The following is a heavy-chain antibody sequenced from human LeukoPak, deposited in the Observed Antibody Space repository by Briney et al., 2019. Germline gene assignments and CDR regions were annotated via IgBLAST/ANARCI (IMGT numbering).Heavy chain of an antibody. CDR1: GFTFSSYA. Sequence: PGGSLRLSCAASGFTFSSYAMSWVRQAPGKGLEWVSVISSSGGSIYYVDSVKGRFTISRDNSKNTLYLQMNSLRAEDTAVYYCAKISRSIAVAGSFHDGGGGTLVTVS. J-gene: IGHJ4*02. CDR3: AKISRSIAVAGSFHD. D-gene: IGHD6-19*01. V-gene: IGHV3-23*01. CDR2: ISSSGGSI.